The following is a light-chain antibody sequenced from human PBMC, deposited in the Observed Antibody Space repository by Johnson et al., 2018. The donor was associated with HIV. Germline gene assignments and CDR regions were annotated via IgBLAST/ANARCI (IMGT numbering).Light chain of an antibody. CDR1: NSNIGDNY. CDR3: GTWDSSLSAGYV. CDR2: DNT. J-gene: IGLJ1*01. V-gene: IGLV1-51*01. Sequence: QAVLTQPPSVSAAPGQKVTISCSGSNSNIGDNYVSWYQQVPGTAPKLLIYDNTKRPSGIPDRFSGSKSGTSATLGITGLQTGDEADYYCGTWDSSLSAGYVFGTGTKVTVL.